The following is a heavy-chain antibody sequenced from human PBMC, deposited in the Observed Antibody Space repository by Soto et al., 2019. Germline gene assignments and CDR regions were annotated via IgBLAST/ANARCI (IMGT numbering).Heavy chain of an antibody. CDR1: GFTFSSYG. CDR2: IWYDGSNK. D-gene: IGHD2-15*01. Sequence: PGGSLRLSCAASGFTFSSYGMHWVRKAPGKGLEWVAVIWYDGSNKYYADSVKGRFTISRDNSKNTLYLQMNSLRAEDTAVYYCARGVICSGGSCYFKPYYFDYWGQGTLVTVSS. V-gene: IGHV3-33*01. J-gene: IGHJ4*02. CDR3: ARGVICSGGSCYFKPYYFDY.